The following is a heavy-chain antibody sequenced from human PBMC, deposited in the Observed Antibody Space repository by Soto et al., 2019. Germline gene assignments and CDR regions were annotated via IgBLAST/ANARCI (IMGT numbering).Heavy chain of an antibody. CDR2: FDPEDGET. V-gene: IGHV1-24*01. J-gene: IGHJ3*02. CDR1: GYTLTELS. D-gene: IGHD1-26*01. Sequence: ASVKVSCKVSGYTLTELSMHWVRQAPGKGLEWMGGFDPEDGETIYAQKFQGRVTMTEDTSTDTAYMELSSLRSEDTAVYYCATDNGSTPIDDAFDIWGQGTMVTVSS. CDR3: ATDNGSTPIDDAFDI.